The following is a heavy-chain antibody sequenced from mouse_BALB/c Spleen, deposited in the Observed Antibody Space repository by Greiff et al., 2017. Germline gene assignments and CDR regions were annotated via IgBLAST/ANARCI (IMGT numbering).Heavy chain of an antibody. CDR1: GFSLTGYG. CDR3: AREGYYGSSWFAY. J-gene: IGHJ3*01. D-gene: IGHD1-1*01. CDR2: IWGDGST. Sequence: VMLVESGPGLVAPSQSLSITCTVSGFSLTGYGVNWVRQPPGKGLEWLGMIWGDGSTDYNSALKSRLSISKDNSKSQVFLKMNSLQTDDTARYYCAREGYYGSSWFAYWGQGTLVTVSA. V-gene: IGHV2-6-7*01.